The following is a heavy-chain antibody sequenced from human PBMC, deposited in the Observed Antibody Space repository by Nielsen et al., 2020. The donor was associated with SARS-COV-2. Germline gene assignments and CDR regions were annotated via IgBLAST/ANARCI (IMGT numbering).Heavy chain of an antibody. CDR1: GYTFTNFG. Sequence: ASVKVSCKASGYTFTNFGISWVRQAPGQGLEWMGRINPNSGGTNYAQKFQGRVTMTRDTSISTAYMELSRLRSDDTAVYFCARGAIYVDTAMISGVDYWGQGALVTVSS. D-gene: IGHD5-18*01. CDR3: ARGAIYVDTAMISGVDY. J-gene: IGHJ4*02. CDR2: INPNSGGT. V-gene: IGHV1-2*06.